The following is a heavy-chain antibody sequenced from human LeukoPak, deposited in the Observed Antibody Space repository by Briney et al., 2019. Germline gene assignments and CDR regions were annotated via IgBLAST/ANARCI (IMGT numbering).Heavy chain of an antibody. J-gene: IGHJ4*02. D-gene: IGHD3-22*01. CDR1: GFTFSSYA. CDR2: ISGSGGST. Sequence: GGSLRLSCAASGFTFSSYAMSWVRQAPGKGLEWVSAISGSGGSTYYADSVKGRFTISRDNSKNTLYLQMNSLRAEDTAVYYCAKAFLYYYDSSGYLLDYWGQGTLVTVSS. V-gene: IGHV3-23*01. CDR3: AKAFLYYYDSSGYLLDY.